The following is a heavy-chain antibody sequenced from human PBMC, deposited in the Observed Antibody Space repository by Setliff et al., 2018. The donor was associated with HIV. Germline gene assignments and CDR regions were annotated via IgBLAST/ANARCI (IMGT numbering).Heavy chain of an antibody. CDR1: SGSIKSYY. J-gene: IGHJ5*01. Sequence: SETLSLTCTVSSGSIKSYYWSWIRQPPGKGLEWVGYIYGSGSTNYNPSLKSRLTIPIDMSKNQFSLKLNSVTAADTAVYYCARAGNDYYDSNGYYYVVDWFDSWGQGTLVTVSS. CDR2: IYGSGST. CDR3: ARAGNDYYDSNGYYYVVDWFDS. D-gene: IGHD3-22*01. V-gene: IGHV4-59*01.